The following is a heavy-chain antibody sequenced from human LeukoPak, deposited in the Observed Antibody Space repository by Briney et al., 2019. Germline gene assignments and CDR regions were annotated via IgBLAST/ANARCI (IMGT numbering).Heavy chain of an antibody. V-gene: IGHV4-4*02. D-gene: IGHD6-13*01. CDR1: GGSISSSNW. Sequence: PSETLSLTCAVSGGSISSSNWWSWVRQPPGKGLEWIGEIYHSGSTNYNPSLKSLVTISVDKSKNQFSLKLSSVTAADTAVYYCARGVAAAGTDWFDPWGQGTLVTVSS. J-gene: IGHJ5*02. CDR2: IYHSGST. CDR3: ARGVAAAGTDWFDP.